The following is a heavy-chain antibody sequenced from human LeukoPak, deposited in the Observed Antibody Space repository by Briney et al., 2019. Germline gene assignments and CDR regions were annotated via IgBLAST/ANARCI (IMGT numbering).Heavy chain of an antibody. CDR1: GDSVSSNSAA. Sequence: SQTLSLTCAISGDSVSSNSAAWNWIRQSPSRGLEWLGRTYYKSKWYNDYAVSVESRITINPDTSKNQFSLQLNSVTPEDTAVYYCARDLERGVREYYYDSSGHPTPNDAFDIWGQGTMVTVSS. V-gene: IGHV6-1*01. D-gene: IGHD3-22*01. CDR2: TYYKSKWYN. J-gene: IGHJ3*02. CDR3: ARDLERGVREYYYDSSGHPTPNDAFDI.